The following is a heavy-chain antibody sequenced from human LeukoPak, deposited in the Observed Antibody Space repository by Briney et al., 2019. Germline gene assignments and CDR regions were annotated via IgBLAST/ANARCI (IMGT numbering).Heavy chain of an antibody. V-gene: IGHV4-39*07. J-gene: IGHJ4*02. CDR1: GGSISSSTYY. D-gene: IGHD1-26*01. CDR3: ASISGSYYHRRFSF. CDR2: IYYSGST. Sequence: PSETLSLTCTVSGGSISSSTYYWGWIRQPPGKGLEWFGSIYYSGSTYYNPSLKSRVTISVDTSKNQFSLKLSSVTAADTALYYCASISGSYYHRRFSFWGQGTLVTVSS.